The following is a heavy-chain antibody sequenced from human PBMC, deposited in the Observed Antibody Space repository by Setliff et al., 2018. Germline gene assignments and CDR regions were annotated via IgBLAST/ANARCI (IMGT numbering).Heavy chain of an antibody. CDR2: INYSGIT. V-gene: IGHV4-39*07. CDR1: GDSISSSSYY. J-gene: IGHJ4*02. Sequence: SETLSLTCSVSGDSISSSSYYWGWIRQPPGKGLEWIGSINYSGITYYSPSLKSRVIVSVDTSKNQFSLKLSSVTAADTAVYYCARGGVLGTGDFDYWGQGTLVTVSS. CDR3: ARGGVLGTGDFDY. D-gene: IGHD3-16*01.